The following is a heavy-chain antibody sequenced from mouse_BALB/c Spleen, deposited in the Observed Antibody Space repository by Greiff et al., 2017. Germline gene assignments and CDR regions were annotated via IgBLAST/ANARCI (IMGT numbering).Heavy chain of an antibody. J-gene: IGHJ2*01. CDR3: ARSGYYGYFDY. CDR1: GYAFTNYL. V-gene: IGHV1-54*03. D-gene: IGHD1-1*01. CDR2: INPGSGGT. Sequence: QVQLQQSGAELVRPGTSVKVSCKASGYAFTNYLIEWVKQRPGQGLEWIGVINPGSGGTNYNEKFKGKATLTADKSSSTAYMQLSSLTSDDSAVYFCARSGYYGYFDYWGQGTTLTVSS.